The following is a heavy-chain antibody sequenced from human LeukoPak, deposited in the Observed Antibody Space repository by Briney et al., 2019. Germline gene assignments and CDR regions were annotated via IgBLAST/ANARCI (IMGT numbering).Heavy chain of an antibody. J-gene: IGHJ3*02. CDR1: GGSISSYY. D-gene: IGHD2-21*02. Sequence: SETLSLTCTVSGGSISSYYWSWLRQPPGKGREWLGYIYYSGSTNYNPSLKSRVTISVDTSKNQFSLKLSSVTAADTAVYYCARPGVTGADAFDIWGQGTMVTVSS. CDR3: ARPGVTGADAFDI. CDR2: IYYSGST. V-gene: IGHV4-59*01.